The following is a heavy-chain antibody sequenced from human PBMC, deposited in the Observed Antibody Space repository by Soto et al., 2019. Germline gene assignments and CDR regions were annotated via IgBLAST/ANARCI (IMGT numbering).Heavy chain of an antibody. D-gene: IGHD2-2*01. CDR1: GGTFSSYA. Sequence: SVKVSCRASGGTFSSYAISWVRQAPGQGLEWMGGIIPIFGTANYAQKFQGRVTITADESTSTAYMELSSLRSEDTAVYYCARDCSSTSCPYYYYYGMDVWGQGTTVTVSS. CDR2: IIPIFGTA. J-gene: IGHJ6*02. V-gene: IGHV1-69*13. CDR3: ARDCSSTSCPYYYYYGMDV.